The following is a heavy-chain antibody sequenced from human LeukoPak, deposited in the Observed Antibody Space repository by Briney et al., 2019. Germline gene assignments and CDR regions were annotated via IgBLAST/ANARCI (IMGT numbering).Heavy chain of an antibody. D-gene: IGHD3-10*01. J-gene: IGHJ4*02. CDR2: ITSDGTTR. CDR3: VRDNYGVDY. CDR1: GFTFRNYW. Sequence: GGSLRLSCAASGFTFRNYWMQWVRQARGKGLVGVSHITSDGTTRTYADSVKGRFTISRDNAKNTLYLQTNSLRAEDTAVYYCVRDNYGVDYWGQGTLVTVSS. V-gene: IGHV3-74*01.